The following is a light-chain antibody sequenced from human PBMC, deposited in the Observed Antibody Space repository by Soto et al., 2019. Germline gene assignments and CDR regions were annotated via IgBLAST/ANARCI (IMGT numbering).Light chain of an antibody. CDR1: SSNIGAGYD. J-gene: IGLJ2*01. V-gene: IGLV1-40*01. Sequence: QSVLTQPPSVSGAPGQRVTISCTGSSSNIGAGYDVHWYQQLPGTAPKLLIYGNSNRPSGVPDRFSGSKSGTSASLAITRLQAEDEADYYCQSSDSSLSVVFGGGTKLTVL. CDR2: GNS. CDR3: QSSDSSLSVV.